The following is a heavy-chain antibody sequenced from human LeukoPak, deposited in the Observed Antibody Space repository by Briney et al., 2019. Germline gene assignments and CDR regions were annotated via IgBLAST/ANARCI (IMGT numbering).Heavy chain of an antibody. Sequence: GGSLRLSCAASGFTFSNHWMYWVRQGPGKGLVWVSRIDGDGSTTDYADSVRGRFTICRDNPKNTLHLQMNSLRAEDTAVYYCAKGGDLITYFDYWGQGTLVTVSS. J-gene: IGHJ4*02. CDR2: IDGDGSTT. D-gene: IGHD3-16*01. CDR3: AKGGDLITYFDY. V-gene: IGHV3-74*01. CDR1: GFTFSNHW.